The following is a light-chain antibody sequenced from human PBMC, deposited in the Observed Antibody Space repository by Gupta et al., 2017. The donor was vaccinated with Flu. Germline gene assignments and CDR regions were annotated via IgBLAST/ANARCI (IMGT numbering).Light chain of an antibody. CDR1: QSVSSY. Sequence: PATLSWSPGERATLSCRARQSVSSYLAWYQQKPGQAPRLLIYDASNRATGIPARFSGSGSGTEFTLTISSREPEDFAVYYCQQRRSWPIAFGQGTRLEIK. CDR3: QQRRSWPIA. V-gene: IGKV3-11*01. J-gene: IGKJ5*01. CDR2: DAS.